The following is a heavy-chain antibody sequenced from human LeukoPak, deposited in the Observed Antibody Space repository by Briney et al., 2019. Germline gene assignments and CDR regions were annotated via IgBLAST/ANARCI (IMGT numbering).Heavy chain of an antibody. V-gene: IGHV3-9*03. CDR2: ISWNSGSI. Sequence: GRSLRLSCAASGFTFDDYAMHWVRQAPGKGREWVSGISWNSGSIGYADSVKGRFTISRDNAKNSLYLQMNSLRAEDMALYYCVAMVRGVIPYWGPGTLVTVSS. CDR3: VAMVRGVIPY. CDR1: GFTFDDYA. J-gene: IGHJ4*02. D-gene: IGHD3-10*01.